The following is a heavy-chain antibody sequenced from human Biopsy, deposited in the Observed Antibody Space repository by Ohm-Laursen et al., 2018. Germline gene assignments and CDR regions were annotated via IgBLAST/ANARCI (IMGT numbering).Heavy chain of an antibody. CDR3: ARDYDTSGYYYVS. Sequence: SGTLSLTCTVSGVSITAYYWSWIRQPPGKGLEWIGSIFYRGSTHYKPSLKSRVNISVDTSKNQFSLKLNSVTAADTAVYYCARDYDTSGYYYVSWGQGTLVTVSS. J-gene: IGHJ5*02. D-gene: IGHD3-22*01. CDR1: GVSITAYY. V-gene: IGHV4-59*04. CDR2: IFYRGST.